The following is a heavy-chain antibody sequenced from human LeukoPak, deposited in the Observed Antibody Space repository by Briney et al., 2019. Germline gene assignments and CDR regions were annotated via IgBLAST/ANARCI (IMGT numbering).Heavy chain of an antibody. V-gene: IGHV4-59*08. Sequence: SETLSPTCTVSGGSISSNYWSWIRQPPGKGLEWIGYIYYSGSTNYNPSLKSRVTISVDTSKNQFSLKLSSVTAADTAVYYCARLKFWSDFKLTHNFGYWGQGTLVTVSS. J-gene: IGHJ4*02. D-gene: IGHD3-3*01. CDR1: GGSISSNY. CDR2: IYYSGST. CDR3: ARLKFWSDFKLTHNFGY.